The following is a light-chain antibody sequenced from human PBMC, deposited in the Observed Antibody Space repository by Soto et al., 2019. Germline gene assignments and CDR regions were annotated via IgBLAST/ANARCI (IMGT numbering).Light chain of an antibody. V-gene: IGKV3-15*01. CDR3: QLSNNCPPYA. Sequence: EIVMTQSPATLSVSPGERATLSCRASQSISSNLAWYQQKPGQAPRLLIYGASTRAAGIPARFSGSGSGTDFSLTISRLQSEYSAVYYCQLSNNCPPYAFGQGNKRENK. CDR1: QSISSN. J-gene: IGKJ2*01. CDR2: GAS.